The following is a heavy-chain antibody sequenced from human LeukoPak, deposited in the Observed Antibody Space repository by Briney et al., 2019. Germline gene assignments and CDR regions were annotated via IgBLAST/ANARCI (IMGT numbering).Heavy chain of an antibody. J-gene: IGHJ6*02. D-gene: IGHD4-17*01. CDR2: ISSSGSTI. Sequence: GGSLRLSCAASGFTFSDYYMSWMRQAPGKGLEWVSYISSSGSTIYYADSVKGRFTISRDNAKNSLYLQMNSLRAEDTAVYYCARDSTAGDYYYGMDVWGQGTTVTVSS. CDR1: GFTFSDYY. CDR3: ARDSTAGDYYYGMDV. V-gene: IGHV3-11*04.